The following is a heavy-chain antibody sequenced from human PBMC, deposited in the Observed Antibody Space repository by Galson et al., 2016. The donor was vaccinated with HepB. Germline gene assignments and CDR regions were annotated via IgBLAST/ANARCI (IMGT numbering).Heavy chain of an antibody. D-gene: IGHD3-16*01. CDR2: IEHDGSGT. J-gene: IGHJ4*02. CDR3: GKHGGFDY. Sequence: SLRLSCAASEFTFSSYSMNWVRQAPGKGLEWVAKIEHDGSGTYYVDSVKGRFTISRDNSKNTLYLYMNSLRAGDTAVYYCGKHGGFDYWGQGALVTVSS. V-gene: IGHV3-7*03. CDR1: EFTFSSYS.